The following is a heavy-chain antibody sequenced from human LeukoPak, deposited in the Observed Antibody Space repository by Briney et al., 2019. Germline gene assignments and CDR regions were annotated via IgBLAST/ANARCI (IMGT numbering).Heavy chain of an antibody. Sequence: PGGSLRLSCATSGFTFSGSWMHWVRQAPGKGLVWVSRINPDGSSTDYADSVKGRFTISRDNARDTLYLQMNSLRAEDTAVFHCVGDGEYSGGIDFDYWGQGTLVTVSS. CDR1: GFTFSGSW. D-gene: IGHD2-15*01. V-gene: IGHV3-74*01. CDR3: VGDGEYSGGIDFDY. J-gene: IGHJ4*02. CDR2: INPDGSST.